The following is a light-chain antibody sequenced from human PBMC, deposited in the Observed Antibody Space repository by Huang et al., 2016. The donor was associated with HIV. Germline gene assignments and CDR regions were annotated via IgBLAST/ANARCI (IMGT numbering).Light chain of an antibody. V-gene: IGKV3D-15*01. CDR1: QGVSNN. Sequence: EIVMTQSPATLSVSPGERATLSCRASQGVSNNIAWYQQKPGQTPRLLIHGAYTRAIGIAAKFSGRGSGTDFTLTITSLQPEDSAVYYCQHYNNWPPWTFGPGTQVEI. CDR3: QHYNNWPPWT. CDR2: GAY. J-gene: IGKJ1*01.